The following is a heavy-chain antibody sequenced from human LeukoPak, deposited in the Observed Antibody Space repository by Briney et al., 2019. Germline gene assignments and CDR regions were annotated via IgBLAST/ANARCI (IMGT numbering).Heavy chain of an antibody. V-gene: IGHV3-23*01. Sequence: GGSLRLSCAASGFTFSSYAMSWVRQAPGKGLEWVSAISGSGGSTYYADSVKGRFTISRDNSKNTLYLQMNSLRAEDTAVYYCAQTRSSTSCYEYWGQGTLVTVSS. D-gene: IGHD2-2*01. CDR2: ISGSGGST. CDR1: GFTFSSYA. CDR3: AQTRSSTSCYEY. J-gene: IGHJ4*02.